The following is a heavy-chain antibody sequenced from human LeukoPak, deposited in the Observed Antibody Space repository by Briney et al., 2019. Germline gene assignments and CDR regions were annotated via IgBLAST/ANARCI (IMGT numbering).Heavy chain of an antibody. V-gene: IGHV3-43D*03. CDR1: GFTFDDYA. CDR3: ARDSSGSRADY. CDR2: ISWDGGSI. Sequence: GGSLRLSCAASGFTFDDYAMHWVRQAPGKGLGWVSLISWDGGSIYYADSVKGRFTISRDNAKNSLYLQMNSLRAEDTAVYYCARDSSGSRADYWGQGTLVTVSS. J-gene: IGHJ4*02. D-gene: IGHD3-10*01.